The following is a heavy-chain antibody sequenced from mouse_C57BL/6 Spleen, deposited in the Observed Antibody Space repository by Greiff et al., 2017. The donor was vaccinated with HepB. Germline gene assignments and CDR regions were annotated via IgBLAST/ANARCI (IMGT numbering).Heavy chain of an antibody. CDR2: IHPNSGST. CDR1: GYTFTSYW. D-gene: IGHD3-2*02. V-gene: IGHV1-64*01. CDR3: ARSSRQLRDYAMDY. Sequence: QVQLQQPGAELVKPGASVKLSCKASGYTFTSYWMHWVKQRPGQGLEWIGMIHPNSGSTNYNEKFKSKATLTVDKSSSTAYMQLSSLTSEDSAVYYCARSSRQLRDYAMDYWGQGTSVTVSS. J-gene: IGHJ4*01.